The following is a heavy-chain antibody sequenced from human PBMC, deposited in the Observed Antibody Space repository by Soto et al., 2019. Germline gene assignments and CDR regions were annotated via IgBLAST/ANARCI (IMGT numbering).Heavy chain of an antibody. CDR3: ARHPSASGDSFDI. V-gene: IGHV4-59*08. J-gene: IGHJ3*02. CDR1: GGSISPYY. Sequence: QVQLQESGPGLVKPSETLSLTCTVSGGSISPYYWSWIRRPPGKGLEWIGYIFHSGSTNYNPSLTSRVTMSVDTSNNQLSLKLTSVTAADTAVYYCARHPSASGDSFDIWGQGTLVTVSS. D-gene: IGHD6-13*01. CDR2: IFHSGST.